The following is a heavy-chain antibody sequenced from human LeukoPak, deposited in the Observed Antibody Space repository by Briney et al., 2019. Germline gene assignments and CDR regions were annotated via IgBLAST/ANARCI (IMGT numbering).Heavy chain of an antibody. CDR3: ARDLRSPHWYFDL. Sequence: SETLSLTCAVYGGSFSGYYWSWIRQPPGNGLEWIGSIDYSGSTNYNASLKSRVTISVDTSKNQFSLKLSSVTAADTAVYYCARDLRSPHWYFDLWGRGTLVTVSS. J-gene: IGHJ2*01. CDR1: GGSFSGYY. CDR2: IDYSGST. V-gene: IGHV4-59*01.